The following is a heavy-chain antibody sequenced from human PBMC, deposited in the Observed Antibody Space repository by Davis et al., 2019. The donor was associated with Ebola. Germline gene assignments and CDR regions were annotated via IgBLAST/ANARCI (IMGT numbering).Heavy chain of an antibody. CDR2: ISWNSGSI. D-gene: IGHD5-12*01. CDR1: GFTFDDYA. Sequence: SLKISCAASGFTFDDYAMHWVRQAPGKGLEWVSGISWNSGSIGYADSVKGRFTISRDNAKNSLYLQMNSLRAEDTALYYCAKDTTPVVATIFDYWGQGTLVTVSS. CDR3: AKDTTPVVATIFDY. V-gene: IGHV3-9*01. J-gene: IGHJ4*02.